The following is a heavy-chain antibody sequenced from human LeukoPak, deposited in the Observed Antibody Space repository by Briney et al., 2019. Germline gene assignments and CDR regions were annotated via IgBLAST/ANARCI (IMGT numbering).Heavy chain of an antibody. Sequence: PGGSLRLSCAASEFTFSSYDMNWVRQARGKGLEWVSSISSYSSYIYYADSVKGRFTISRDNAKNSLYLQMNSLRAEDTAVYYCARDRSNGDYAFDYWGQGALVTVSS. J-gene: IGHJ4*02. CDR2: ISSYSSYI. CDR3: ARDRSNGDYAFDY. V-gene: IGHV3-21*01. D-gene: IGHD4-17*01. CDR1: EFTFSSYD.